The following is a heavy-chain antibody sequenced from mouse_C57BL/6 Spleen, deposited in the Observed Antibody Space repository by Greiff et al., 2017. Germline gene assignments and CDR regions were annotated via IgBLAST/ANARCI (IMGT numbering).Heavy chain of an antibody. Sequence: VKLQESGAELVRPGASVKLSCKASGYTFTDYYINWVKQRPGQGLEWIARIYPGSGNTYYNEKFKGKATLTAEKSSSTAYMQLSSLTSEDSAVYFCARFDYDEGFAYWGQGTLVTVSA. CDR1: GYTFTDYY. D-gene: IGHD2-4*01. V-gene: IGHV1-76*01. J-gene: IGHJ3*01. CDR3: ARFDYDEGFAY. CDR2: IYPGSGNT.